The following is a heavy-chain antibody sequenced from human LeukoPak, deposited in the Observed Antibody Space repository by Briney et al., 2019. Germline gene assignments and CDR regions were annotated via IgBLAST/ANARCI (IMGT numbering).Heavy chain of an antibody. V-gene: IGHV4-39*01. CDR3: GRLNTDWGFLFDS. J-gene: IGHJ4*02. D-gene: IGHD7-27*01. Sequence: SETLSLTCIVSGDSISRNTYHWGWVRQPPGKGLEWIGTIYYSGSIYYNQSLRGRVALSVDTSKNQFSLKLTSVTAAGTAVYYCGRLNTDWGFLFDSWGQGTLVTVSS. CDR1: GDSISRNTYH. CDR2: IYYSGSI.